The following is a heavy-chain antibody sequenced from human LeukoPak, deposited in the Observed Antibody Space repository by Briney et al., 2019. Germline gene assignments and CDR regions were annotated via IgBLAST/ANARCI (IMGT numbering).Heavy chain of an antibody. Sequence: GGSLRLSCAASGFTFSSYAMSWVRQAPGKGLEWVSAISGSGGSTYYADSVKGRFTISRDNSKNTLYLQMNSLRAEDTAVYYCARASLSIEGAKGAFDIWGQGTMVTVSS. CDR2: ISGSGGST. V-gene: IGHV3-23*01. CDR3: ARASLSIEGAKGAFDI. D-gene: IGHD1-26*01. J-gene: IGHJ3*02. CDR1: GFTFSSYA.